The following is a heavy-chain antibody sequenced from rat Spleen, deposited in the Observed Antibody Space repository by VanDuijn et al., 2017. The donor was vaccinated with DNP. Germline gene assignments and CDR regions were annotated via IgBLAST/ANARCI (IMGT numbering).Heavy chain of an antibody. D-gene: IGHD4-4*01. CDR1: GFIFSNYW. J-gene: IGHJ4*01. Sequence: EVQLVESGGGPVQPGRSLKLSCVASGFIFSNYWMTWIRQAPGKGLEWVASITNTGDNIYYSDSVKGRFTISRDNAKATLYLQMNSLRSEDTATYYCSRERGNSGFYVMDAWGQGASVTVSS. CDR3: SRERGNSGFYVMDA. CDR2: ITNTGDNI. V-gene: IGHV5-31*01.